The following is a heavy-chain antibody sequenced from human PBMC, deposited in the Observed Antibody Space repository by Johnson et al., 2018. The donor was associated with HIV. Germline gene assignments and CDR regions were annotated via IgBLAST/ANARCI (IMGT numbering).Heavy chain of an antibody. V-gene: IGHV3-7*01. J-gene: IGHJ3*02. CDR1: GFSFSRYW. Sequence: VQLVESGGGVVQRGGSLRLSCGASGFSFSRYWMTWVRQAPGKGLEWVANIKPDGSEQYYVDSVKGRFTISRDNAKNSLFLQMNSVRAEETAVYYCTGGWYNLSAFDIWGQGTMVTVSS. CDR2: IKPDGSEQ. D-gene: IGHD6-19*01. CDR3: TGGWYNLSAFDI.